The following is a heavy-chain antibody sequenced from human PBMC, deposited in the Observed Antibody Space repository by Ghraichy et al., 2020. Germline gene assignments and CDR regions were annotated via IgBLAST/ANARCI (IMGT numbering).Heavy chain of an antibody. Sequence: SETLSLTCNVSGGSISSSSYYWGWIRQPPGKGLEWIGSIYYSGSTYYNPSLKSRVTIAVDTSKNQFYLKLSSVTAADTAVYYCARSTIVLVVYATIPSTDFDYWVQGTLVTVPS. J-gene: IGHJ4*02. CDR2: IYYSGST. CDR1: GGSISSSSYY. CDR3: ARSTIVLVVYATIPSTDFDY. D-gene: IGHD2-8*02. V-gene: IGHV4-39*01.